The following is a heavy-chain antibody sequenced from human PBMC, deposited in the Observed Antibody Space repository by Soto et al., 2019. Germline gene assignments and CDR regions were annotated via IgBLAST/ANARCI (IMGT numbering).Heavy chain of an antibody. CDR1: CYSISSGYY. D-gene: IGHD6-6*01. CDR2: IYHSGSA. Sequence: PSETLSLTCAGSCYSISSGYYWGWIRQHPGKGLEWIGSIYHSGSAYYNPSLKSRVTISVDTSKNQFSLKLSSVTAADTAVYYCAREGAEYSSSPYGMDVWGQGTTVTVSS. CDR3: AREGAEYSSSPYGMDV. J-gene: IGHJ6*02. V-gene: IGHV4-38-2*02.